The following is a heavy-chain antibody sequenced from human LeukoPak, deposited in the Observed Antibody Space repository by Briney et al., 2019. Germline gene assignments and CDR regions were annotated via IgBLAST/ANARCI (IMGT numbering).Heavy chain of an antibody. CDR1: GGSISSYY. V-gene: IGHV4-59*12. CDR3: ARDPQRGDGYNYDY. Sequence: ASETLSLTCTVSGGSISSYYWSWIRQPPGKGLEWIGDIYYTGSTNYNPSLKSRVSISVDTPKNQFSLNLNSVTAADTAVYYCARDPQRGDGYNYDYWGQGTLVTVSS. J-gene: IGHJ4*02. CDR2: IYYTGST. D-gene: IGHD5-24*01.